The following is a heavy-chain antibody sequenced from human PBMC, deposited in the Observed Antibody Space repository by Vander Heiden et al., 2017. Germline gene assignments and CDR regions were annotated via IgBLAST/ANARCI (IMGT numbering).Heavy chain of an antibody. Sequence: QVQLQESGPGLMKPSETLSLTCTVSGGSISSYYWSWIRQPAGKGLEWIGRIYTTGSTNYNPSLKSRVTMSVDTSKNQFSLELSSVTAADTAVYYCAGSSYYDSSGSWVWGQGTLVTVSS. CDR2: IYTTGST. J-gene: IGHJ4*02. CDR1: GGSISSYY. V-gene: IGHV4-4*07. CDR3: AGSSYYDSSGSWV. D-gene: IGHD3-22*01.